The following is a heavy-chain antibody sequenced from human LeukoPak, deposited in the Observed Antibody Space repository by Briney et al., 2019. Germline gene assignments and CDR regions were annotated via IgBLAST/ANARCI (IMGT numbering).Heavy chain of an antibody. V-gene: IGHV4-34*01. CDR1: GGSFSGYY. Sequence: SETLSLTCAVYGGSFSGYYWSWIRQPPGKGLEWSGEINHSGSTNYNPSLKSRVTISVDTSKNQFSLKLSSVTAADTAVYYCARHPSSDIWSGYSTADYFDYWGQGTLVTVSS. J-gene: IGHJ4*02. CDR2: INHSGST. D-gene: IGHD3-3*01. CDR3: ARHPSSDIWSGYSTADYFDY.